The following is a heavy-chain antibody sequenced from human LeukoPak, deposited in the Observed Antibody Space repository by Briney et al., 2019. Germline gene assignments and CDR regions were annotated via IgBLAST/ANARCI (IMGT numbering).Heavy chain of an antibody. CDR2: ISSSSNYI. V-gene: IGHV3-21*01. D-gene: IGHD3-22*01. CDR1: GFTFDTFE. CDR3: ARDPITMIVVIITDWFFDL. Sequence: GGSLRLSCTASGFTFDTFEMNWLRQAPGKGLEWVSSISSSSNYIYYADSVKGRFTISRDNAKNSLYLQMNSLRAEDTAVYYCARDPITMIVVIITDWFFDLWGRGTLVTVSS. J-gene: IGHJ2*01.